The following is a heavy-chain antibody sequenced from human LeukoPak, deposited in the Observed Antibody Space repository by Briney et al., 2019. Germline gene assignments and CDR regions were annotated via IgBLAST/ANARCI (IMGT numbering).Heavy chain of an antibody. CDR1: GFTFSSYS. D-gene: IGHD3-22*01. Sequence: GGSLRLSCAASGFTFSSYSMNWVRQTPGKGQEWVSYISSSSSTIYYADSVKGRFTISRDNAKNSLYLQMNSLRDEDTAVYCCARDYYDSSGYHIPRFDYWGQGTLVTVSS. CDR3: ARDYYDSSGYHIPRFDY. J-gene: IGHJ4*02. CDR2: ISSSSSTI. V-gene: IGHV3-48*02.